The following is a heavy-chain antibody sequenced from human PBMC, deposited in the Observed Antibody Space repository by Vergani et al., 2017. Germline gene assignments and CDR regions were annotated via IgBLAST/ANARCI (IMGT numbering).Heavy chain of an antibody. D-gene: IGHD6-6*01. CDR3: ARCLPEYSSSLEVGGSAYFDY. Sequence: EVQLVQSGAEVKKPGESLRISCKGSGYSFTSYWISWVRQMPGKGLEWMGIIYPGDSDTRYSPSFQGQVTISADKSISTAYLQWSSLKASDTAMYYCARCLPEYSSSLEVGGSAYFDYWGQGTLVTVAS. V-gene: IGHV5-51*01. CDR1: GYSFTSYW. CDR2: IYPGDSDT. J-gene: IGHJ4*02.